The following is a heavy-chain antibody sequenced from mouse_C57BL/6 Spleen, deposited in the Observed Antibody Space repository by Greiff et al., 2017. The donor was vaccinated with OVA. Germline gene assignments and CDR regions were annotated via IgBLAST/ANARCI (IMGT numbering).Heavy chain of an antibody. D-gene: IGHD2-2*01. CDR2: ISSGGDYI. Sequence: EVQRVESGEGLVKPGGSLKLSCAASGFTFSSYAMSWVRQTPEKRLEWVAYISSGGDYIYYADTVKGRFTISRDNARNTLYLQMSSLKSEDTAMYYCTRDRGGYYGHDGDAMDYWGQGTSVTVSS. CDR1: GFTFSSYA. J-gene: IGHJ4*01. CDR3: TRDRGGYYGHDGDAMDY. V-gene: IGHV5-9-1*02.